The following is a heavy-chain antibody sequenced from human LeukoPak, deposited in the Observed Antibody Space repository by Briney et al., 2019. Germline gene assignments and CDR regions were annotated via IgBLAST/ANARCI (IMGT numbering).Heavy chain of an antibody. J-gene: IGHJ4*02. D-gene: IGHD6-13*01. Sequence: PSETLSLTCAVSGGSISSSNWWSWVRQPPGKGLEWIGEIYHSGSTNYNPSLKSRVTISVAKSKNQFSLKLSSVTAADTAVYYCARVGIAAGDFDYWGQGTLVTVSS. CDR2: IYHSGST. CDR3: ARVGIAAGDFDY. CDR1: GGSISSSNW. V-gene: IGHV4-4*02.